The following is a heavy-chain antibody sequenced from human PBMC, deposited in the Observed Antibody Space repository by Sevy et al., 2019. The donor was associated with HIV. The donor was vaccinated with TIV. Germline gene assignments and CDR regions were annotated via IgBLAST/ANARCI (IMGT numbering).Heavy chain of an antibody. V-gene: IGHV4-34*01. D-gene: IGHD2-2*01. CDR3: ARGGIVVVPAAMGTRGYSYGFLPHYYYYGMDV. CDR1: GGSFSGYY. J-gene: IGHJ6*02. Sequence: SETLSLTCAVYGGSFSGYYWSWIRQPPGKGLEWIGEINHSGSTNYNPSLKSRVTISVDTSKNQFSLKLSSVTAADTAGDYCARGGIVVVPAAMGTRGYSYGFLPHYYYYGMDVWGQGTTVTVSS. CDR2: INHSGST.